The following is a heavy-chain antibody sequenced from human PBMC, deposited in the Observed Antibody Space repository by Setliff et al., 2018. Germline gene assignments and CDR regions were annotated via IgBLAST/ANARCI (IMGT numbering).Heavy chain of an antibody. Sequence: ASVKVSCKASGYIFNTFGISWVRRAPGQGLEWIGWISPYNGDTKYAQKLQDRVTMTIDTSTTTAYMELKTLRSDDTAVYYCARGRGPDIVVTIPGDYWGQGTQVTVS. CDR2: ISPYNGDT. J-gene: IGHJ4*02. V-gene: IGHV1-18*01. D-gene: IGHD2-15*01. CDR3: ARGRGPDIVVTIPGDY. CDR1: GYIFNTFG.